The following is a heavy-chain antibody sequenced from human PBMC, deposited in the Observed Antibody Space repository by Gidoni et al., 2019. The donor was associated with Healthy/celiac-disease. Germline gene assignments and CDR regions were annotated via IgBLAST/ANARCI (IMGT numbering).Heavy chain of an antibody. V-gene: IGHV1-69*01. CDR1: GGTFSSYA. CDR3: ARGGVGYYDYVWGSYRYTLFDY. CDR2: IIPIFGTA. J-gene: IGHJ4*02. D-gene: IGHD3-16*02. Sequence: QVQLVQSGAEVKTPGSSVKVSCKASGGTFSSYAISWVRQAPGQGLEWMGGIIPIFGTANYAQKFQGRVTITADESTSTAYMELSSLRSEDTAVYYCARGGVGYYDYVWGSYRYTLFDYWGQGTLVTVSS.